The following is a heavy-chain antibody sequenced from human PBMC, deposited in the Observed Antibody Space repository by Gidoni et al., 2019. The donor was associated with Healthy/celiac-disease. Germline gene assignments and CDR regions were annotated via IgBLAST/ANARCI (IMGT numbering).Heavy chain of an antibody. D-gene: IGHD5-18*01. CDR2: ISYDGSNK. CDR1: GFTFSSYG. J-gene: IGHJ4*02. Sequence: QVQLVESGGGVVQPGRSLRLSCEASGFTFSSYGMHWVRQAPGKGLEWVAVISYDGSNKYYADSVKGRFTISRDNSKNTLYLQMNSLRAEDTAVYYCARDGLWAYFDYWGQGTLVTVSS. CDR3: ARDGLWAYFDY. V-gene: IGHV3-30*03.